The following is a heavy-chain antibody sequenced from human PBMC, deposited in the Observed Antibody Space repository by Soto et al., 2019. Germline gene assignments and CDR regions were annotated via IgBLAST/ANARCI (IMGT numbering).Heavy chain of an antibody. CDR2: ISYDGSNK. J-gene: IGHJ4*02. V-gene: IGHV3-30*18. Sequence: GGSLRLSCAASGFTFISYGMHWVRQAPGKGLEWVAVISYDGSNKYYADSVKGRFTISRDNSKNTLYLQMNSLRAEDTAVYYCAKDVKGIAVAGFDYWGQGTLVTVSS. D-gene: IGHD6-19*01. CDR3: AKDVKGIAVAGFDY. CDR1: GFTFISYG.